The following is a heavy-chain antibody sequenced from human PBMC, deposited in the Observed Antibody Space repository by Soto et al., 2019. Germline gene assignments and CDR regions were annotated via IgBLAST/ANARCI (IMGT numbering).Heavy chain of an antibody. CDR1: GGSMSGQH. CDR2: HHSDST. Sequence: QVQLQESGPGLVKPSETLSLTCTVSGGSMSGQHWSWIRQPPGKGLEWIGHHSDSTNYNPSLKSRVTISTDTSKNQFSLKLSSVTAADTAVYYCATYSVGEGGRGYWGQGTRVTVSS. V-gene: IGHV4-4*09. J-gene: IGHJ4*02. D-gene: IGHD5-12*01. CDR3: ATYSVGEGGRGY.